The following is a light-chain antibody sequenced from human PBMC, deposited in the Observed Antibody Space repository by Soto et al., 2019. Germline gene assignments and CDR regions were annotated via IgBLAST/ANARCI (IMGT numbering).Light chain of an antibody. V-gene: IGLV2-14*03. Sequence: QSALTQPASVSGSPGQSITISCTGTSSDIGHYDYVSSYQQHPGKAPKLMIYHVTYRPPGVSNRYSGSESGNSASLTISGLQADDEADYYCCSLTTSHTYVFGSGTKVTVL. CDR1: SSDIGHYDY. CDR2: HVT. J-gene: IGLJ1*01. CDR3: CSLTTSHTYV.